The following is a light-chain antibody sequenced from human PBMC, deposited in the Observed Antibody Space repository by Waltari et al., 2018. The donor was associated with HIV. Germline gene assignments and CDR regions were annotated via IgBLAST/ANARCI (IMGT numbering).Light chain of an antibody. CDR3: QRYNTYPYT. CDR1: QSISSW. J-gene: IGKJ2*01. Sequence: DIQMNRSPSTLYASVGDRVTITCRASQSISSWLAWYQQKLGTALKLLIYKASTLESGVPSRFSGSGSGTEFTHTISSLQPDDFATYYCQRYNTYPYTFSQGTKLE. V-gene: IGKV1-5*03. CDR2: KAS.